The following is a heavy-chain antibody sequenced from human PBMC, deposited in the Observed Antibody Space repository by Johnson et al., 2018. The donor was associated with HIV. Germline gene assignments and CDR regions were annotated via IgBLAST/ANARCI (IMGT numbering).Heavy chain of an antibody. CDR3: AKDAVTDDAFDI. Sequence: QVQLVESGGGVVQPGRSLRLSCAASGFTFSTYGMHWVRQAPGKGLEWVAVTSYDGGNKYYADSVKGRFTISRDNSKNTLYLQMNSLRAEDTAVYYCAKDAVTDDAFDIWGQGTMVTVSS. D-gene: IGHD4-17*01. CDR1: GFTFSTYG. V-gene: IGHV3-30*19. CDR2: TSYDGGNK. J-gene: IGHJ3*02.